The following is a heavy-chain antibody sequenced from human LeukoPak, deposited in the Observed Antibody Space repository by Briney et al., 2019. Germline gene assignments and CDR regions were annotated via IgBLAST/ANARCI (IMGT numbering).Heavy chain of an antibody. V-gene: IGHV3-66*03. J-gene: IGHJ4*02. CDR3: ARGPGPDIVVVPAAIFDY. D-gene: IGHD2-2*02. CDR2: IYSCGST. CDR1: GFTVSSNY. Sequence: GGSLRLSCAASGFTVSSNYMSWVRQAPGKGLEWVSVIYSCGSTHYADSVKGRFTISRDNSKNTLYLQINSLRAEDTAVYYCARGPGPDIVVVPAAIFDYWGQGTLVTVSS.